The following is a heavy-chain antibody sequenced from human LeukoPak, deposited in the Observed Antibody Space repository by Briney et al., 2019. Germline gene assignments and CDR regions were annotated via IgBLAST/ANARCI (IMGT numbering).Heavy chain of an antibody. J-gene: IGHJ5*02. CDR1: GFTLNNYA. Sequence: PGGSLRLSCVVSGFTLNNYAMTWGRQAPGKGLEWVSSIGASGVYMFYADAVKGRFTISRDISKNTLYLQMNSLRAEATAIYYRAKGGIERFGLVPDWFDPWGQGTLVTVSS. D-gene: IGHD3/OR15-3a*01. V-gene: IGHV3-23*01. CDR3: AKGGIERFGLVPDWFDP. CDR2: IGASGVYM.